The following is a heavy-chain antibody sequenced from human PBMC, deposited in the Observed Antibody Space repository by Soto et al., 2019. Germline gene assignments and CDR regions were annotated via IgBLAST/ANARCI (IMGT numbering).Heavy chain of an antibody. Sequence: GESLKISCKGSGYSFTSYWISGVRQMPGKGLEWMGRIDPSDSYTNYSPSFQGHVTISADKSISTAYLQWSSLKASDTAMYYCARPTVMVRGVITAYYYYGMDVWGQGTTVTVSS. J-gene: IGHJ6*02. D-gene: IGHD3-10*01. CDR2: IDPSDSYT. V-gene: IGHV5-10-1*01. CDR3: ARPTVMVRGVITAYYYYGMDV. CDR1: GYSFTSYW.